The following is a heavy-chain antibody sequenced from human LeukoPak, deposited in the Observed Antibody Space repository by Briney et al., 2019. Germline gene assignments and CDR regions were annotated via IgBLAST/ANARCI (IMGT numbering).Heavy chain of an antibody. CDR3: AREHIVTTIPFDY. V-gene: IGHV4-39*02. J-gene: IGHJ4*02. Sequence: SETLSLTCTVSGGSISSSSYYWGWIRQPPGKGLEWIGSIYYSGSTYYNPSLKSRVTISVDTSKNQFSLKLSSVTAADTAVYYCAREHIVTTIPFDYWGQGTLVTVSS. D-gene: IGHD5-12*01. CDR2: IYYSGST. CDR1: GGSISSSSYY.